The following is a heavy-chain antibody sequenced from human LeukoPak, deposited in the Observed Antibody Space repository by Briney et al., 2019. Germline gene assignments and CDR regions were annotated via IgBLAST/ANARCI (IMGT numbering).Heavy chain of an antibody. D-gene: IGHD5-24*01. CDR2: ITPSADIT. V-gene: IGHV3-23*01. J-gene: IGHJ4*02. CDR3: AKDDAWLQFND. CDR1: GFTFSSHG. Sequence: GGSLRLSCAASGFTFSSHGMNCVRQAPGKGLECILGITPSADITFYADSVKGRFTITRHNSEDTVYLHMRSQRAGDTAVYFCAKDDAWLQFNDWGQGTLVTVSS.